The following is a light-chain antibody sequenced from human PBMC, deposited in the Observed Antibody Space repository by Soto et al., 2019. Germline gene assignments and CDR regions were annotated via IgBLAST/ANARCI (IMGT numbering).Light chain of an antibody. V-gene: IGLV2-14*01. Sequence: QSVLTQPASVSGSPGQSITISCTGTSNDIGSYNYVSWYQQHPDKAPKVMIYDVGNRPSGVSNRFSGSKSGDTASLTISGLQAEDEADYYCSSYTSSTTYVFGTGPKVTVL. CDR1: SNDIGSYNY. J-gene: IGLJ1*01. CDR2: DVG. CDR3: SSYTSSTTYV.